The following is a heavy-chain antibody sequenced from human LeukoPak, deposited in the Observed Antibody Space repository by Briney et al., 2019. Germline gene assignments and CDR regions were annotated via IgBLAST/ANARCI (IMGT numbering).Heavy chain of an antibody. Sequence: GGSLRLSCAASGFTFDDYAMHWVRQAPGKGLEWVAVIGHDGSQKESADAVKGRFTISRDNPKNTLYLQMNSLRAEDTAVYYCARDLNRGSYFDYWGQGSLVTVSS. CDR3: ARDLNRGSYFDY. CDR2: IGHDGSQK. J-gene: IGHJ4*02. V-gene: IGHV3-33*08. CDR1: GFTFDDYA.